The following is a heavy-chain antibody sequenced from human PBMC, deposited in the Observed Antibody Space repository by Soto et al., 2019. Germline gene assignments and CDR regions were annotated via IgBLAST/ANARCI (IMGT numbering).Heavy chain of an antibody. J-gene: IGHJ5*02. D-gene: IGHD4-17*01. CDR3: ARDHDYVYNWFDP. V-gene: IGHV3-74*01. Sequence: PGGSLRLSCAASGFTFSSYWMHWVRQAPGKGLVWVSLINSDGSSTTYAGSVKGRFTISRDNAKNTLYLQMNSLRAEDTAVYYCARDHDYVYNWFDPWGQGTLVTVSS. CDR2: INSDGSST. CDR1: GFTFSSYW.